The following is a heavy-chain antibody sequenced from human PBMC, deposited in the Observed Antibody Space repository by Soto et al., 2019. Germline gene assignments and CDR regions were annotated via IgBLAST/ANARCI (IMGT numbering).Heavy chain of an antibody. CDR3: ARKCGDRCTEDTDALDL. Sequence: ASVKASCKAPRDTFTDSYLHWVRQAPGQRLEWMGWINVNTGGTNSPQKFQDRVTLTRDTSISTAFIQLNGLTSDDTAVYFCARKCGDRCTEDTDALDLWRQGTMVTVSS. CDR1: RDTFTDSY. J-gene: IGHJ3*01. V-gene: IGHV1-2*02. D-gene: IGHD2-21*01. CDR2: INVNTGGT.